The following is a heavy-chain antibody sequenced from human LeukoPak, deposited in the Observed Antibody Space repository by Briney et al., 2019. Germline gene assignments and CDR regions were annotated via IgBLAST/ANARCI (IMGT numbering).Heavy chain of an antibody. J-gene: IGHJ5*01. V-gene: IGHV2-5*01. CDR2: IYWTDDK. Sequence: SGPTLVNPTQTLTLTFTFSGFSLSSSGVGVGWIRQSPGKVIEWLELIYWTDDKRYSTSLKSRLTITKDTSKNKVVLTMTNMNTVDTATYYCAHRLGYLTDSWGKGPLVTVSS. D-gene: IGHD5-18*01. CDR1: GFSLSSSGVG. CDR3: AHRLGYLTDS.